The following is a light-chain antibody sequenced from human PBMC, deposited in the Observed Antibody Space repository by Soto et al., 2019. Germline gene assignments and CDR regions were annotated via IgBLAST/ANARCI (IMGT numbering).Light chain of an antibody. CDR2: DAS. Sequence: EIVLTQSPATLSLSPGERATLSCRASQSVSKYFAWYQQKPGQAPRLLIHDASNRATGIPARFSGSGSGTDFTLTISSLEPEDFGVEYCQQRSNWPQITFGGGTKVEIK. CDR1: QSVSKY. V-gene: IGKV3-11*01. CDR3: QQRSNWPQIT. J-gene: IGKJ4*01.